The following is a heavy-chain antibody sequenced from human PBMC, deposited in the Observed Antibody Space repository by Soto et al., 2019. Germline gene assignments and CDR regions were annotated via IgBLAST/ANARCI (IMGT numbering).Heavy chain of an antibody. J-gene: IGHJ3*02. D-gene: IGHD3-22*01. Sequence: EVQLVESGGGWVQPGGSLRLACAASGFTFSSCSMNWVRQDPGKGLVWVSYISSSSSTIYYADSVNGRFTISRDNDTNSLYLQMYSLRDEDTAVYYCARMIGNMIVVVIDAFDICGQGTMVTVSS. CDR2: ISSSSSTI. V-gene: IGHV3-48*02. CDR1: GFTFSSCS. CDR3: ARMIGNMIVVVIDAFDI.